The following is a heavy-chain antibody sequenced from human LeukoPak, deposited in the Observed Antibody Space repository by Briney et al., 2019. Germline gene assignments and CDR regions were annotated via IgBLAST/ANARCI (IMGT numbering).Heavy chain of an antibody. CDR3: ARERIEAYDFWSGYYTPQGNWFDP. V-gene: IGHV3-21*01. D-gene: IGHD3-3*01. J-gene: IGHJ5*02. CDR1: GFTFSSYS. Sequence: GGSLRLSCAASGFTFSSYSMNWVRQAPGKGLEWVSSISSSSSYIYYADSVKGRFTISRDNAKISLYLQMNSLRAEDTAVYYCARERIEAYDFWSGYYTPQGNWFDPWGQGTLVTVSS. CDR2: ISSSSSYI.